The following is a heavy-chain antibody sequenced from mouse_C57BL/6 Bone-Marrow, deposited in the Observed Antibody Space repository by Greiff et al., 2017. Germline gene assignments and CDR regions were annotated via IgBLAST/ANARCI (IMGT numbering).Heavy chain of an antibody. CDR1: GYTFTNYW. J-gene: IGHJ1*03. V-gene: IGHV1-63*01. Sequence: VKLQESGAELVRPGTSVKMSCKASGYTFTNYWIGWAKQRPGHGLEWIGDIYPGGGYTNYNEKFKGKATLTADKSSSTAYMQFNSLTSEDSAIYYCARDYGSSTSGVPYWYFDVWGTGTTVTVSS. CDR2: IYPGGGYT. CDR3: ARDYGSSTSGVPYWYFDV. D-gene: IGHD1-1*01.